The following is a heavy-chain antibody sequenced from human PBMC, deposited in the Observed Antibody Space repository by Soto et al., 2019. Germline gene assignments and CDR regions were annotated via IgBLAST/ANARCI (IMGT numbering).Heavy chain of an antibody. CDR1: GYTFTSYR. Sequence: APVKVSCKASGYTFTSYRISWVRQAPGQGLEWMGWISAYNGNTNYAQKLQGRVTMTTDTSTSTTYMELRSLRSDDTAVYYCAREGYSYGFDPWGQGTLVTVSS. D-gene: IGHD5-18*01. CDR2: ISAYNGNT. V-gene: IGHV1-18*01. CDR3: AREGYSYGFDP. J-gene: IGHJ5*02.